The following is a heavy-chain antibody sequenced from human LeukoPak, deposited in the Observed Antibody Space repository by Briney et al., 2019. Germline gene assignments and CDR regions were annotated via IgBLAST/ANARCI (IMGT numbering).Heavy chain of an antibody. Sequence: GGSLRLSCAVSGFTFNNYAMSWVRQAPGKGLEWVANIKQDGSEKYYVDSVKGRFTISRDNAKNSLYLQMNSLRAEDTAVYYCARDLDTAMVRLGDYWGQGTLVTVSS. CDR2: IKQDGSEK. D-gene: IGHD5-18*01. CDR1: GFTFNNYA. V-gene: IGHV3-7*01. J-gene: IGHJ4*02. CDR3: ARDLDTAMVRLGDY.